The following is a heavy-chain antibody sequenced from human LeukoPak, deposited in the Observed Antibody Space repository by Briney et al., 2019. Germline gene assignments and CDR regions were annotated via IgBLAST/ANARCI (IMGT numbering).Heavy chain of an antibody. CDR3: ARVVVPAVPFDY. D-gene: IGHD2-2*01. Sequence: PSETLSLTCTVSGGSVSSGSYYWSWIRQPPGKGLEWIGEINHSGSTNYNPSLKSRVTISVDTSKNQFSLKLSSVTAADTAVYYCARVVVPAVPFDYWGQGTLVTVSS. V-gene: IGHV4-61*01. CDR1: GGSVSSGSYY. J-gene: IGHJ4*02. CDR2: INHSGST.